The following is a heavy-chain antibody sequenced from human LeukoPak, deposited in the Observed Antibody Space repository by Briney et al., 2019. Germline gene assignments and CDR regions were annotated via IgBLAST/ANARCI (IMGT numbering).Heavy chain of an antibody. CDR1: GTSISSGGHS. V-gene: IGHV4-30-4*08. CDR3: ARVIDSGYDRDCWFDP. CDR2: IYYSGST. J-gene: IGHJ5*02. D-gene: IGHD5-12*01. Sequence: PSQTLSLTCTVSGTSISSGGHSWTWIRQPPGKGLERIGYIYYSGSTYYNPSLKSRVTISVDTSKNQFSLKLSSVTAADTAVYYCARVIDSGYDRDCWFDPWGQGTLVTVSS.